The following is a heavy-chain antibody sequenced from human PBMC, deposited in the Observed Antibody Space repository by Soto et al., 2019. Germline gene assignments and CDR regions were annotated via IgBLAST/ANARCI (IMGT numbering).Heavy chain of an antibody. J-gene: IGHJ5*01. Sequence: VKVSCKASGYTFTGYYMHWVRQAPGQGLEWMGWINPNSGGTNYAQKFQGWVTMTRDTSISTAYMELSRLRSDDTAVYYCARGRYCLTGRCFPNWFDSWGQGALVTVSS. CDR1: GYTFTGYY. CDR2: INPNSGGT. D-gene: IGHD7-27*01. CDR3: ARGRYCLTGRCFPNWFDS. V-gene: IGHV1-2*04.